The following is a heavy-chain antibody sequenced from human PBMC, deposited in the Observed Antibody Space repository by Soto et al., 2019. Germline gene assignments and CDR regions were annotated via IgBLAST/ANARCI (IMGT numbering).Heavy chain of an antibody. J-gene: IGHJ4*02. Sequence: EVQLVESGGGLVQPGRSLRLSCAASGFTFDDYAMHWVRQAPGKGLEWVSGISWNSGSIGYADSVKGRFTISRDNAKNSLYLQMNSLRAEDTALYYCAKGMVRGVVLFGFDYWGQGTLVTDSS. CDR2: ISWNSGSI. V-gene: IGHV3-9*01. CDR1: GFTFDDYA. D-gene: IGHD3-10*01. CDR3: AKGMVRGVVLFGFDY.